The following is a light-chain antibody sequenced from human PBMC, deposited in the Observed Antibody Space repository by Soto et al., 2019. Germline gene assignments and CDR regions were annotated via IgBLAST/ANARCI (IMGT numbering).Light chain of an antibody. J-gene: IGLJ2*01. V-gene: IGLV1-44*01. CDR1: SSNIGSNT. CDR2: SNN. Sequence: QAVVTQQPSASGTPGQRVTISCSGSSSNIGSNTVNWYQQLPGTDPKLLIYSNNQRPSGVPDRFSGSKSVTSASLAISGLQSEDESSYYCAAWDDSLNGRVFGGGTKVTVL. CDR3: AAWDDSLNGRV.